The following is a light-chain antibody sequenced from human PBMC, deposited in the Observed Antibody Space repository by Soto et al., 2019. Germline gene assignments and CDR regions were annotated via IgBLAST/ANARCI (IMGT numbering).Light chain of an antibody. Sequence: EIVLTPSPGTLSLSPGEGATLSCRASQGIGDTLAWYQHKPGQTPRLLIYDTSTRTTGVPTRFSGSRSGAEFTLTINSLQSEDFAVYYCQPYNNWPLTFGGGTKVDIK. CDR1: QGIGDT. CDR3: QPYNNWPLT. CDR2: DTS. V-gene: IGKV3-15*01. J-gene: IGKJ4*01.